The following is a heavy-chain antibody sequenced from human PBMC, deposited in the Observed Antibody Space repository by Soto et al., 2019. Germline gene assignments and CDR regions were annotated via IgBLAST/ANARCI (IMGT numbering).Heavy chain of an antibody. CDR1: GASFSGFY. V-gene: IGHV4-4*07. D-gene: IGHD1-1*01. CDR2: IYATGTT. Sequence: SETLSLTCTVSGASFSGFYWSWIRKSAGKGLAWIGRIYATGTTDYNPCLKSRVMMSVDTSKKQFSLKLRSVTAADTAVYYCVRDGTKTLRDWFDPWGQGISVTVSS. CDR3: VRDGTKTLRDWFDP. J-gene: IGHJ5*02.